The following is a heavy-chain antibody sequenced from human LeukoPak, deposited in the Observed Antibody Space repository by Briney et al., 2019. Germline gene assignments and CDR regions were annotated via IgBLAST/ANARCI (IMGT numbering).Heavy chain of an antibody. CDR1: GLTVSSKY. V-gene: IGHV3-66*01. J-gene: IGHJ4*02. CDR2: IYSGGST. D-gene: IGHD6-13*01. CDR3: ARMGSSWYSNY. Sequence: GGSLSLSRVVSGLTVSSKYMRWVRHAPGKGREWVSVIYSGGSTHYAASVKARFTISRDNSKNTLYLQMNSLRAEDTAVYYCARMGSSWYSNYWGQGTLVTVSS.